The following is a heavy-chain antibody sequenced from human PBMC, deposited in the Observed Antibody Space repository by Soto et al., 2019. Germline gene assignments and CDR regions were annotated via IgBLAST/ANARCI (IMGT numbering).Heavy chain of an antibody. CDR2: ISGNGGST. Sequence: GGSLRLSCAASGFTFSNYAMSWVRQAPGKGLEWVSTISGNGGSTYYADSVKGRFTISRDNSKNMLFLQINSLRDDDSAVYYWAKRPASIITFDYWGQGTPVTVSS. CDR1: GFTFSNYA. J-gene: IGHJ4*02. CDR3: AKRPASIITFDY. V-gene: IGHV3-23*01. D-gene: IGHD2-2*01.